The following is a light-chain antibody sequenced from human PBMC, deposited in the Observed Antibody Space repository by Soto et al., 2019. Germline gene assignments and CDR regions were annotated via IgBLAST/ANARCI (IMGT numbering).Light chain of an antibody. Sequence: QSALTQPASVSGSPGQSITISCTGTSSDVGGYNYVSWFQHHPGKAPKLIIYDVSLRPSGVPDRFSASKSGITASLTISGLQAEDEADYYCCSYVGSDSSFVFGSGTKLTVL. V-gene: IGLV2-11*01. CDR3: CSYVGSDSSFV. CDR1: SSDVGGYNY. CDR2: DVS. J-gene: IGLJ1*01.